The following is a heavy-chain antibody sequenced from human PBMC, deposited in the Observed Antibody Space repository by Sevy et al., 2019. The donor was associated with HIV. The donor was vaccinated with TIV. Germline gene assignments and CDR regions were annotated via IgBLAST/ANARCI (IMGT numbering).Heavy chain of an antibody. CDR1: GFTFSNYA. J-gene: IGHJ6*02. CDR3: ASVVKNDLWDGHVNYYGLDV. Sequence: GGSLRLSCTAYGFTFSNYAVHWVRQAPGKGLEWVAIISHDEIHKDFADSVRGRFSISRDTSKNTIYLQMNSLRPEDTAVYYCASVVKNDLWDGHVNYYGLDVWGQGTTVTVSS. CDR2: ISHDEIHK. V-gene: IGHV3-30*04. D-gene: IGHD3-3*01.